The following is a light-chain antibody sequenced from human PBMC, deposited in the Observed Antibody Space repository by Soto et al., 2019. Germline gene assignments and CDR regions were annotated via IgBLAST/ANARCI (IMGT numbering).Light chain of an antibody. Sequence: QSVLTQPPSASGSPGQSVTISCTGASSDVGGYNYVSWCQQHPGKAPKLMIYEVTKRPSGVPDRFSGSKSGNTASLTVSGHQAEDEDDYYCSSYAGSNNLVFGGGTQLTVL. J-gene: IGLJ3*02. CDR1: SSDVGGYNY. CDR2: EVT. CDR3: SSYAGSNNLV. V-gene: IGLV2-8*01.